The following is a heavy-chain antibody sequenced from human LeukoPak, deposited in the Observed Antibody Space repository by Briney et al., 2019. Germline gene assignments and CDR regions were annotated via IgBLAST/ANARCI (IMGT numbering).Heavy chain of an antibody. D-gene: IGHD6-13*01. Sequence: GGSLRLSCAASGFTFSSYAMHWVRQAPGKGLEWVAVISYDGSNKYYADSVKGRFTISRDNSKNTVYLQMNSLRAEDTAVYYCAKTRLSQYSSSWYYPAYGMDVWGQGTTVTVSS. J-gene: IGHJ6*02. CDR3: AKTRLSQYSSSWYYPAYGMDV. V-gene: IGHV3-30-3*02. CDR1: GFTFSSYA. CDR2: ISYDGSNK.